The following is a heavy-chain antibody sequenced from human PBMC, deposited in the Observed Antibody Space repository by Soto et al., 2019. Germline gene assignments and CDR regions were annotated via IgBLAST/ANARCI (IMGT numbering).Heavy chain of an antibody. Sequence: PGGSLRLSCAASGFTVSSNYMSWVRQAPGKGLEWVSVIYSGGSTYYADSVKGRFTISRDNSKNTLYLQMNSLRAEDTAVYYCAREEGGYCSSTSCYERPQTSYWGQGTLVTVS. V-gene: IGHV3-66*01. D-gene: IGHD2-2*01. CDR2: IYSGGST. J-gene: IGHJ4*02. CDR1: GFTVSSNY. CDR3: AREEGGYCSSTSCYERPQTSY.